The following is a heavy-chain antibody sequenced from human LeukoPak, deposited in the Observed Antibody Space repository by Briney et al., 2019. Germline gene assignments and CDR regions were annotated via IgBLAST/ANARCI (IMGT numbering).Heavy chain of an antibody. CDR3: ASLYYYDSSGSKAPDY. D-gene: IGHD3-22*01. Sequence: SETLSLTCAVYGGSFSGYYWSWIRQPPGKGLEWIGEINHSGSTNYNPSLKSRVTISVDTSKNQFSLKLSSVTAADTAEYYCASLYYYDSSGSKAPDYWGQGTLVTVSS. J-gene: IGHJ4*02. CDR1: GGSFSGYY. V-gene: IGHV4-34*01. CDR2: INHSGST.